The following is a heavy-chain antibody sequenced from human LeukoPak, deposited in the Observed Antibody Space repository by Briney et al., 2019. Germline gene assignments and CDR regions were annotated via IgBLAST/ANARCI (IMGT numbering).Heavy chain of an antibody. CDR2: INTGGSST. D-gene: IGHD6-6*01. CDR3: ARGYSSSSVALDY. J-gene: IGHJ4*02. V-gene: IGHV3-74*01. Sequence: GGSLRLSCAASGFTFSSYWMHWVRQAPGKGLVWVSRINTGGSSTSYADSVKGRFTISRDNAKNTLYLQMNSLRTEDTAVYYCARGYSSSSVALDYWGQGTLVTVSS. CDR1: GFTFSSYW.